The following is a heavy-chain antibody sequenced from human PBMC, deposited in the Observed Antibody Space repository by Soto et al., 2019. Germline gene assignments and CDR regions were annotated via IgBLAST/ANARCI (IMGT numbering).Heavy chain of an antibody. CDR3: ARDKVAYYDSSGYPGW. V-gene: IGHV3-33*01. D-gene: IGHD3-22*01. CDR2: IWYDGSNK. Sequence: GGSLRLSCAASGFTFSSYGMHWVRQAPGKGLEWVAVIWYDGSNKYYADSVKGRFTISRDNSKNTLYLQMNSLRAEDTAVYYCARDKVAYYDSSGYPGWWGQGTLVTVSS. J-gene: IGHJ4*02. CDR1: GFTFSSYG.